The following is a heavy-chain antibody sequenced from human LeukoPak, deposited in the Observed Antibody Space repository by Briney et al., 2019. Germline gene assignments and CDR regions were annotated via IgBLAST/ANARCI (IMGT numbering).Heavy chain of an antibody. CDR3: ARDLEMATSYYFDY. V-gene: IGHV1-2*02. CDR2: INPNSGGT. D-gene: IGHD5-24*01. J-gene: IGHJ4*02. CDR1: GYRFTAYG. Sequence: ASVKVSCKASGYRFTAYGVGWLRQAPGQGLEWMGWINPNSGGTNYAQKFQGRVTMTRDTSISTAYMELSRLRSDDTAVYYCARDLEMATSYYFDYWGQGTLVTVSS.